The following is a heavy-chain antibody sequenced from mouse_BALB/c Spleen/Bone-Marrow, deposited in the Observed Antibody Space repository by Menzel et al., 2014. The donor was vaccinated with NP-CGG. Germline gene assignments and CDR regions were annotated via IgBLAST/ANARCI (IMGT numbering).Heavy chain of an antibody. CDR1: GYTFTTYW. J-gene: IGHJ2*01. Sequence: QVQLQQSGAELAKPGASVKMSCKASGYTFTTYWMHWVKQRPGQGLEWIGYINPSTGYTEYNQKFKDKATLTADSSSSTAYMQLSSLTSEDSAVYYCANWAYYFDYWAKAPLSQSPQ. CDR3: ANWAYYFDY. D-gene: IGHD4-1*01. CDR2: INPSTGYT. V-gene: IGHV1-7*01.